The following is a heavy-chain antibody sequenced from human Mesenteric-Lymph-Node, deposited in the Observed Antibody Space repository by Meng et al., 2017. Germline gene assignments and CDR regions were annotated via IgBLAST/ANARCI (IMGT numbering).Heavy chain of an antibody. V-gene: IGHV3-20*01. D-gene: IGHD3-9*01. Sequence: GGSLRLSCAASGFTFDDYGMSWVRQAPGKGLEWVSGINWNGGSTGYADSVKGRFTISRDNAKNSLYLQMNSLRAEDTALYHCARRDGILTGYSYDYWGQGTLVTVAS. CDR1: GFTFDDYG. CDR2: INWNGGST. J-gene: IGHJ4*02. CDR3: ARRDGILTGYSYDY.